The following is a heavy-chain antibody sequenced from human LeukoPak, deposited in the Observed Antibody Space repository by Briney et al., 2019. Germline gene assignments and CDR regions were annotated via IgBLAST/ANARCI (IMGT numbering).Heavy chain of an antibody. V-gene: IGHV3-21*01. D-gene: IGHD2-2*01. CDR3: ARFGSTSCLDY. J-gene: IGHJ4*02. CDR2: ISSSSSYI. Sequence: GGSLRPSCAASGFTFSSYSMNWVRQAPGKGLEWVSSISSSSSYIYYADSVKGRFTISRDNAKNSLYLQMNSLRAEDTAVYYCARFGSTSCLDYWGQGTLVTVSS. CDR1: GFTFSSYS.